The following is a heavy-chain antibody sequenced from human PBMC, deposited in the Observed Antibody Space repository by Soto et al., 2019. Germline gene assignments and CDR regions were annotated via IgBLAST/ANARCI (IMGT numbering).Heavy chain of an antibody. V-gene: IGHV3-23*01. CDR3: TFYCSGVTCSGH. CDR1: GFTFSSYA. CDR2: ISDSGGST. D-gene: IGHD2-15*01. Sequence: EVQLLESGGGLVQPGGSLRLSCAASGFTFSSYAMTWVRQAPGKGLDWVAAISDSGGSTYYADSVKGRFTIYRDNSKNTVYLQMSSLRAEDTAVYYCTFYCSGVTCSGHWGQGYLVTVSS. J-gene: IGHJ4*02.